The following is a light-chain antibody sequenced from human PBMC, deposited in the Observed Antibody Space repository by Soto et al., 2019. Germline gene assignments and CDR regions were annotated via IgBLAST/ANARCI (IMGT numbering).Light chain of an antibody. J-gene: IGLJ3*02. CDR3: AAWDDSLSGHWV. CDR2: RNN. V-gene: IGLV1-47*01. Sequence: QSVLTQPPSASGTPGQRVTISCSGSSSNIGSNYVYWYQQLPGTAPKLLIYRNNQRPSGVPDRFSGSKSGTSANLAISGLRSEDEADYYCAAWDDSLSGHWVFGGGTKLTVL. CDR1: SSNIGSNY.